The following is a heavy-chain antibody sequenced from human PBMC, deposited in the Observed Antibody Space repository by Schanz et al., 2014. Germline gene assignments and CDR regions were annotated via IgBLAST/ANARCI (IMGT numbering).Heavy chain of an antibody. J-gene: IGHJ4*01. CDR3: AREQIMAGAGLVDY. D-gene: IGHD6-13*01. Sequence: QVQLVESGGGLVKPGGSLRLSCAASGFTFSDYYMSWIRQAPGKGLEWVSYISGTNTYTNYADSEKGRFTISRDNAKNTLYLQMNSLRTEDTAVYYCAREQIMAGAGLVDYWGHGTLVTVSS. V-gene: IGHV3-11*05. CDR2: ISGTNTYT. CDR1: GFTFSDYY.